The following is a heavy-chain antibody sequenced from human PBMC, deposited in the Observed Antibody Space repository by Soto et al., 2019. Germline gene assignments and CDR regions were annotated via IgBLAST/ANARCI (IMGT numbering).Heavy chain of an antibody. CDR1: GFTFSTYG. J-gene: IGHJ4*02. V-gene: IGHV3-30*18. D-gene: IGHD6-19*01. CDR2: ISYDGSSK. CDR3: AKRYSSGWYDFDS. Sequence: PGGSLRLSCAASGFTFSTYGMHWVRQAPGKGLEWVAVISYDGSSKYYADSVKGRFTISRDNSKNTLYLQMDSLRTDDTAVYYGAKRYSSGWYDFDSWDQGTLVTVSS.